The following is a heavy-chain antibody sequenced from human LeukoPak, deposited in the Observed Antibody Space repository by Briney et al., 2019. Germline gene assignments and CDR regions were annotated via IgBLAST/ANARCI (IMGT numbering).Heavy chain of an antibody. CDR2: IKQDGSKK. Sequence: PGGSLRLSCAASGFTFSSHCMIWLRQAPGRGLEWVANIKQDGSKKSYVDSVRGRFTIARANAKSSLYLEMNSLRAEDTAVYYCAREIEDITILGVVIVGWFDPWGQGTLVTVSS. CDR3: AREIEDITILGVVIVGWFDP. V-gene: IGHV3-7*01. CDR1: GFTFSSHC. J-gene: IGHJ5*02. D-gene: IGHD3-3*01.